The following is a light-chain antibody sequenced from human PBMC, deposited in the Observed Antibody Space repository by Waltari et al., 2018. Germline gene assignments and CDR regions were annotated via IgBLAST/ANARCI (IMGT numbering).Light chain of an antibody. CDR3: MQTLQTTWT. CDR2: LGS. V-gene: IGKV2-28*01. Sequence: DIVMTQSPLSLPVTPGEPASISCRSSQSLLHGNGYNYLDWYLQKPGQSPQLLIYLGSNRASGVPDRFRGSGSGTDFTLKISRVGAEDVGVYYCMQTLQTTWTFGQGTKVEIK. CDR1: QSLLHGNGYNY. J-gene: IGKJ1*01.